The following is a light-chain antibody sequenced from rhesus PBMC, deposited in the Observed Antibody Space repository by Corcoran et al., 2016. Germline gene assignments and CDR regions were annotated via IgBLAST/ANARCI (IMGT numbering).Light chain of an antibody. J-gene: IGKJ4*01. CDR1: QTISSW. CDR3: QQYSSSPLA. CDR2: RAS. Sequence: DIQMTQSPSSLSASVGDTVTISCRASQTISSWLAWYQQKPGKPPNLLIYRASSLQSGVPSRFRGSGAGTDVTLTIRSLQSEDFATYFCQQYSSSPLAFGGGTKV. V-gene: IGKV1-22*01.